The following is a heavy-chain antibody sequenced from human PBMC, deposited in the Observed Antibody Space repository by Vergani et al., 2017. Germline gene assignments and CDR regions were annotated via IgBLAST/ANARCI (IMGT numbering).Heavy chain of an antibody. D-gene: IGHD1-26*01. CDR2: INHSGST. CDR3: ARGDRVGATTGGVDY. V-gene: IGHV4-34*01. CDR1: GWSFSGYY. Sequence: QVQLQQWGAGLLKPSETLSLTCAVYGWSFSGYYWSWIRQPPGKGLEWIGEINHSGSTNYNPSLKSRVTISVDTSKNQFSLRLSSMPAADTAVYYCARGDRVGATTGGVDYWGQGTLVTVSS. J-gene: IGHJ4*02.